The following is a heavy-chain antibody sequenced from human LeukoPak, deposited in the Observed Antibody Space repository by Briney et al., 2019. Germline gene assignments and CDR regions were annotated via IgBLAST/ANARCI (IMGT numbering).Heavy chain of an antibody. CDR3: AREISDYVSDY. Sequence: ASVKVSCKAFGYPFTGYHIHWVRQAPGQGLEWMGWINPNSGGTNYAQKFQGRVTMTSDTSITTAYMDLSRLTSDDTAVYYCAREISDYVSDYWGQGTLVTVSS. CDR2: INPNSGGT. D-gene: IGHD4-17*01. V-gene: IGHV1-2*02. J-gene: IGHJ4*02. CDR1: GYPFTGYH.